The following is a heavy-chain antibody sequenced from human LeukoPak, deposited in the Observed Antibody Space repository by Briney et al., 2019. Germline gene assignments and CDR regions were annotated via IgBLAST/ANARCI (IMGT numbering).Heavy chain of an antibody. CDR2: INPNSGGT. Sequence: ASVKVSCKASGYTFTGYYMHWVRQAPGQGLEWMGWINPNSGGTNYAQKFQGRVTMTRDTSISTAYMELSRLRSDDTAVYYCARDKGYCTNGECLGSNWFDPWGQGTLVTVSS. CDR3: ARDKGYCTNGECLGSNWFDP. J-gene: IGHJ5*02. V-gene: IGHV1-2*02. CDR1: GYTFTGYY. D-gene: IGHD2-8*01.